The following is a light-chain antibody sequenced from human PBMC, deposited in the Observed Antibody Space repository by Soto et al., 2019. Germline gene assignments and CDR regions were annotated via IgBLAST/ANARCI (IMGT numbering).Light chain of an antibody. Sequence: DLQMTQSPSTLSASVGDRVTITCRASQSISNWMAWYQQKPGKAPKILIYKASTLESGVPSRFSGSGSGTEFTLTISSLQPDDFATYYCQQYYNYFRTFGQGTK. CDR3: QQYYNYFRT. J-gene: IGKJ1*01. CDR2: KAS. CDR1: QSISNW. V-gene: IGKV1-5*03.